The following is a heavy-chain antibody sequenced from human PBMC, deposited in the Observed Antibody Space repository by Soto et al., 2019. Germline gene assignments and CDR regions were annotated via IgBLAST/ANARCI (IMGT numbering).Heavy chain of an antibody. D-gene: IGHD1-1*01. V-gene: IGHV4-31*03. CDR1: GGSVNSGGYH. CDR2: IYYSGST. J-gene: IGHJ6*02. CDR3: ARAPIPNWNYYGMDV. Sequence: SETLSLTCTVSGGSVNSGGYHWSWIRQHPGEGLEWIGDIYYSGSTYYNPSLKSRVTISIDTSTNHFSLHLSALTAADTAVYYCARAPIPNWNYYGMDVWGQGTTVTVSS.